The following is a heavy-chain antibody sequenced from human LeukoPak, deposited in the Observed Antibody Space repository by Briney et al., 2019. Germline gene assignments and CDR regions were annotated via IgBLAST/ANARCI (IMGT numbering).Heavy chain of an antibody. D-gene: IGHD3-10*01. V-gene: IGHV3-74*01. CDR2: INSDGSST. CDR3: GRAYGSGTFNWFDA. CDR1: GFTFSSYW. Sequence: GGSLRLSCAASGFTFSSYWMHWVRQVPGKGLVWVSRINSDGSSTSYADSVKGRFTISRDNAKNTLYLQMNSLRAEDTAVYYCGRAYGSGTFNWFDAWGQGTLVTVSS. J-gene: IGHJ5*02.